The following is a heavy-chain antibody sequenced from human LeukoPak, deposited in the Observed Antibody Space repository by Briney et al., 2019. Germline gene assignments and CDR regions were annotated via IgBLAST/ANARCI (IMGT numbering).Heavy chain of an antibody. D-gene: IGHD1-26*01. V-gene: IGHV3-7*05. CDR3: ARGSSGSFWQAVDI. CDR1: GFSFSDNW. Sequence: GGSLRLSCAASGFSFSDNWMSWARQAPGKGLEWVANIKEDGSEKNYVDSVKGRFTISRDNAKNSLYLQMISLRAEDTAVYYCARGSSGSFWQAVDIWGQGTMVTVSS. CDR2: IKEDGSEK. J-gene: IGHJ3*02.